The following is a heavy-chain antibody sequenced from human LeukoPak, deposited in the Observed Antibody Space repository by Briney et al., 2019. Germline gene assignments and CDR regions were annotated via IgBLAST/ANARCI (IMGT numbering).Heavy chain of an antibody. V-gene: IGHV4-34*01. D-gene: IGHD3-22*01. CDR2: VHPYGFT. CDR1: GGSFSNYY. J-gene: IGHJ5*02. Sequence: PSETLSLTCAVSGGSFSNYYWSWIRQPPGKGLEWIGEVHPYGFTNFNPSLKSRLSISVDTSKNQFYLKLTSVTAADTAVYYCARRAAEYYYDSSGYYDRLGQGTLVTVSS. CDR3: ARRAAEYYYDSSGYYDR.